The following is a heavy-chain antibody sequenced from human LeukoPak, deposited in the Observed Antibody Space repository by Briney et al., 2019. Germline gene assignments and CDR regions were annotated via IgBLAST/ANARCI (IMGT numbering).Heavy chain of an antibody. CDR3: AKYEGHIY. CDR1: GFTFSSYG. Sequence: GGSLRLSCAASGFTFSSYGMHWVRQAPGKGLEWVAVISYDGSNKYYADSVKGRFTISKDNSKNTLYLQMNSLRAEDTAVYYCAKYEGHIYWGQGTLVTVSS. D-gene: IGHD2-21*01. V-gene: IGHV3-30*18. J-gene: IGHJ4*02. CDR2: ISYDGSNK.